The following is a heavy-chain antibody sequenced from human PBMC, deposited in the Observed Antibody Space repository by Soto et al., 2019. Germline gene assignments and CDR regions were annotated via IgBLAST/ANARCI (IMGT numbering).Heavy chain of an antibody. V-gene: IGHV5-51*01. CDR3: ARPYYYDSSGYYPPTYYFDY. CDR1: GYSFTSYW. CDR2: IYPGDSDT. Sequence: GESLKISCKGSGYSFTSYWIGWVRQMPGKGLEWMGIIYPGDSDTRYSPSFQGQVTIPADKSISTAYLQWSSLKASDTAMYYCARPYYYDSSGYYPPTYYFDYWGQGTLVTVSS. J-gene: IGHJ4*02. D-gene: IGHD3-22*01.